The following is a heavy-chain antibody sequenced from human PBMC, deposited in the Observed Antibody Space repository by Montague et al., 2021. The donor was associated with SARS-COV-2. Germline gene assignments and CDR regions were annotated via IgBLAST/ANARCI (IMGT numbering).Heavy chain of an antibody. CDR3: VRLGAGGVTPPVLGLGPYYYYYDMDV. D-gene: IGHD3-16*01. V-gene: IGHV4-34*01. CDR2: VNHSGGT. Sequence: SETLSLTCAVYGGSLSGFSWNWVRQPPGKGLEWIGEVNHSGGTKYSSALKSRVTISVYSAKNQFSLKLTSVTAPDTAIYFCVRLGAGGVTPPVLGLGPYYYYYDMDVWGQGTPVSVSS. J-gene: IGHJ6*02. CDR1: GGSLSGFS.